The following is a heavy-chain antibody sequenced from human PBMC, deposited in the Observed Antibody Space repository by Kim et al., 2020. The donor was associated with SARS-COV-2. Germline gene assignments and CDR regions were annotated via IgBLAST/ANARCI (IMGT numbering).Heavy chain of an antibody. D-gene: IGHD6-13*01. CDR2: IYPGDSDT. V-gene: IGHV5-51*01. J-gene: IGHJ4*02. CDR1: GYNFVSYW. CDR3: ARLVFEAAAGTGFDY. Sequence: GESLKISCKGSGYNFVSYWIGWVRQMPGKGLEWMGIIYPGDSDTSYSPSFQGQVTISADKSISTAYLQWSSLKASDTAIYYCARLVFEAAAGTGFDYWGQGTLVTVSS.